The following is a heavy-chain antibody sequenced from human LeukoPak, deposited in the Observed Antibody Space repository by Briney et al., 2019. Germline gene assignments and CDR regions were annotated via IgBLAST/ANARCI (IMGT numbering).Heavy chain of an antibody. D-gene: IGHD6-19*01. CDR3: ARHSRGPNPDY. CDR1: GFTVSSNY. Sequence: GGSLRLSCAASGFTVSSNYMSWVRQAPGKGLEWVSVIYSGGSTYYADSVKGRFTISRDNSKNTLYLQMNSLRAEDTAVYYCARHSRGPNPDYWGQGTLVTVSS. CDR2: IYSGGST. V-gene: IGHV3-53*01. J-gene: IGHJ4*02.